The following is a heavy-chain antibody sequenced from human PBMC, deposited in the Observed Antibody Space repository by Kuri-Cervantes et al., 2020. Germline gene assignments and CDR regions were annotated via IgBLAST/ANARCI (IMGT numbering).Heavy chain of an antibody. CDR1: GGSFSGYY. Sequence: GSLRLSCAVYGGSFSGYYWSWIRQPPGKGLEWIGEINHRGSTNYNPSLKSRVTISVDTSKNQFSLNLNSVTAADTAVYFCARGSNYNWGKWGQGTLVTVSS. CDR3: ARGSNYNWGK. J-gene: IGHJ4*02. V-gene: IGHV4-34*01. D-gene: IGHD3-16*01. CDR2: INHRGST.